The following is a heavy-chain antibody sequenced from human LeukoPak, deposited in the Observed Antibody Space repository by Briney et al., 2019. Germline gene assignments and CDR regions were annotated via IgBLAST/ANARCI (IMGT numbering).Heavy chain of an antibody. CDR3: ARAFLVGYSPEEFFFDY. CDR2: IYHLGAT. J-gene: IGHJ4*02. V-gene: IGHV4-4*02. Sequence: SETLSLTCAVSGGSISSSNWWSWVRQPPGKGLEWIGDIYHLGATNYNPSLNSRVTISVDKSKNQFSLNLSSVTAADTAVYYCARAFLVGYSPEEFFFDYWGQGTLVTVSS. CDR1: GGSISSSNW. D-gene: IGHD2-15*01.